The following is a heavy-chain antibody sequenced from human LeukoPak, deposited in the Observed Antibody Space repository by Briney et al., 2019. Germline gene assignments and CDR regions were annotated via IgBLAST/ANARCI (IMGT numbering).Heavy chain of an antibody. CDR3: ARRNWYYDYVWGSYRHTPSFDY. CDR2: INHSGST. CDR1: GGSFSGYY. V-gene: IGHV4-34*01. Sequence: SETLSLTCAVYGGSFSGYYWSWLRQPPGKGLEWIGEINHSGSTNYNPSLTSRVTISVDTSKNQFSLKLSSVTAADTAVYYCARRNWYYDYVWGSYRHTPSFDYWGQGTLVTVSS. J-gene: IGHJ4*02. D-gene: IGHD3-16*02.